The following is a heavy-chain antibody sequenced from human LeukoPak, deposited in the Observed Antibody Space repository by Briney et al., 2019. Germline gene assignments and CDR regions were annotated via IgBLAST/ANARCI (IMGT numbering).Heavy chain of an antibody. D-gene: IGHD2-2*01. CDR2: ISPKSDFI. J-gene: IGHJ5*02. V-gene: IGHV3-21*01. Sequence: PGGSLKLSFAGSGFSFNYYDMNWVRQAPGKGLEWVSSISPKSDFIYYSDSVRGRFTISRDNAENSLYLQMNSLRAEDTAVYYCARADCSSSTCYLRRSRFDPWGQGTLVTVSS. CDR3: ARADCSSSTCYLRRSRFDP. CDR1: GFSFNYYD.